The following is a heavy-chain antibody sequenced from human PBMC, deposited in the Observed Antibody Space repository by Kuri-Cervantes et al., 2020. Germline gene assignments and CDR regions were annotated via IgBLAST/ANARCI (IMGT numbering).Heavy chain of an antibody. CDR2: IYSGGST. D-gene: IGHD4-23*01. J-gene: IGHJ2*01. CDR3: ARVLYGGDSSWYIDL. Sequence: GESLKISCAASGFTVSSNYMSWVRQAPGKGLEWVSVIYSGGSTDYADSVKGRFTISRDNSKNTLYVQMNSLRAEDTAVYYCARVLYGGDSSWYIDLWGRGTLVTVSS. V-gene: IGHV3-53*01. CDR1: GFTVSSNY.